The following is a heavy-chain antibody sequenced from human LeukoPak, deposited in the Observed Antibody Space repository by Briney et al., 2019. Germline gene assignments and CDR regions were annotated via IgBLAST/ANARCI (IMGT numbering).Heavy chain of an antibody. Sequence: RGSLRLSCAASGFSFSSYSMNWVRQAPGKGLEWVSSISSSSTFISYADSVKGRFTISRDNAKNSLYLQMNSLTAEDTAVYYCARDRSVAGTVDYWGQGTLVTVSS. CDR1: GFSFSSYS. V-gene: IGHV3-21*01. CDR2: ISSSSTFI. D-gene: IGHD6-19*01. J-gene: IGHJ4*02. CDR3: ARDRSVAGTVDY.